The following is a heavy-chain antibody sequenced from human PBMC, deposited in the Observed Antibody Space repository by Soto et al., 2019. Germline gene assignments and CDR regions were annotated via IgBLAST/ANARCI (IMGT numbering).Heavy chain of an antibody. Sequence: ASVKVSCNASGYTFTSYYMHWVRQAPGQGLEWMGIINPSGGSTSYAQKFQGRVTMTRDTSTSTVYMELSSLRSEDTAVYYCAIYRGVGATSWFEPYGQGTLVTVT. CDR2: INPSGGST. CDR1: GYTFTSYY. D-gene: IGHD1-26*01. V-gene: IGHV1-46*01. J-gene: IGHJ5*02. CDR3: AIYRGVGATSWFEP.